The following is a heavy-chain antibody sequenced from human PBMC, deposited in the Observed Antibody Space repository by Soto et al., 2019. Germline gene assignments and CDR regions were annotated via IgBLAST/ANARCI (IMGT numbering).Heavy chain of an antibody. V-gene: IGHV1-69*01. CDR1: GGTFDNFI. CDR2: IVPMLGTP. J-gene: IGHJ6*02. Sequence: QVQLVQSGAEVKEPGSSVRVSCKASGGTFDNFIMNWVRQTPGRGLEWMGGIVPMLGTPTYAEKFKGRVTISATASTRTMYMEVTRLRSEDTAIYYCARNGTYSSSLSQYSGMDVWGQGTTVTVSS. D-gene: IGHD1-26*01. CDR3: ARNGTYSSSLSQYSGMDV.